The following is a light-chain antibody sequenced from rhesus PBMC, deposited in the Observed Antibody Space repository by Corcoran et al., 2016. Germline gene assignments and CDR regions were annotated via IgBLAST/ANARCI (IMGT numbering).Light chain of an antibody. CDR3: QHGYGTPYS. CDR2: KAS. J-gene: IGKJ2*01. CDR1: ENVNNY. Sequence: DIQMTQSPSSLSASVGDRVTIPCRASENVNNYLNWYPQKPGKGPKVLIYKASTLQSGVPSRFSGSGSGTDYTFTISSLQPEDVATYYCQHGYGTPYSVGQGTKVEIK. V-gene: IGKV1-74*01.